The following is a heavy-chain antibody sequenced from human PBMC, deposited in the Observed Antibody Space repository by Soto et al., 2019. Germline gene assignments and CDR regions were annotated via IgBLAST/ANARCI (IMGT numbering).Heavy chain of an antibody. D-gene: IGHD3-16*01. Sequence: ASVKVSCKASGYTFTSYAMHWVRQAPGQRLEWMGWINAGNGDTKYSQKFQGRVTITRDTSASTAYMELSSLRSEDTAVYYCARGEYGGKFYYYGLDVWGQGTTVTVS. V-gene: IGHV1-3*01. CDR3: ARGEYGGKFYYYGLDV. CDR2: INAGNGDT. J-gene: IGHJ6*02. CDR1: GYTFTSYA.